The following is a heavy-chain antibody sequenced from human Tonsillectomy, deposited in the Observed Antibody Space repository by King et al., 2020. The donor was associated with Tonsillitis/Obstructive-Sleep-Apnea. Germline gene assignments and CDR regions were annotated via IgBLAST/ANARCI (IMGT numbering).Heavy chain of an antibody. J-gene: IGHJ5*02. CDR3: ATQPSSSHWFDP. CDR2: IFSNDEK. D-gene: IGHD6-6*01. V-gene: IGHV2-26*01. CDR1: GFSLSNARMG. Sequence: TLQESGPVLVKPPETLTLTCTVSGFSLSNARMGVSWIRQPPGKALEWLAHIFSNDEKSYSTSLKSRLTISKDTSKSQVVLTMTNMDPVDTATYYCATQPSSSHWFDPWGQGTLVTVSS.